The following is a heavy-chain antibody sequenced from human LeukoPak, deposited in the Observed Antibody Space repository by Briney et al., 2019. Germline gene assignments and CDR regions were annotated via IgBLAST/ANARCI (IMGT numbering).Heavy chain of an antibody. D-gene: IGHD2-15*01. CDR3: AKDTGGWLGAFDI. CDR2: ISWNSDRI. J-gene: IGHJ3*02. CDR1: GFSFDVYA. V-gene: IGHV3-9*03. Sequence: GGSLRLSCAASGFSFDVYAMHWVRQAPGKGLEWVSGISWNSDRIDYVDSVKGRFTISRDNAKNSLYLEMNSLRAEDVALYYCAKDTGGWLGAFDIWGQGTMVTVSS.